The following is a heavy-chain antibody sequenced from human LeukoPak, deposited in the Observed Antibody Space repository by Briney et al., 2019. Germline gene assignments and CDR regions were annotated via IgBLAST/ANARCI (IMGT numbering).Heavy chain of an antibody. CDR2: ISSSGSTI. CDR3: ARSNYYDSSDHLTQYFQH. V-gene: IGHV3-48*03. Sequence: GGSLRLSCAASGFTFSSYEMNWVRQAPGKGLEWVSYISSSGSTIYYAGSVKGRFTISRDNAKNSLYLQMDSLRAEDTAVYYCARSNYYDSSDHLTQYFQHWGQGTPVTVSS. J-gene: IGHJ1*01. CDR1: GFTFSSYE. D-gene: IGHD3-22*01.